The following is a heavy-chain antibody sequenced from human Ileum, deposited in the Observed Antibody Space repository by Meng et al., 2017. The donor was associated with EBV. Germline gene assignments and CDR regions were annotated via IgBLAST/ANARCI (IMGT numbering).Heavy chain of an antibody. J-gene: IGHJ4*02. CDR2: IYHSGST. D-gene: IGHD5-12*01. Sequence: QEQLTESGPGLVKPSGTLSLTCAVSGGSISNINWYSWICQPPGKGLEWIGEIYHSGSTHYHPSLESRVTISEDKSNNQFSLNLGSVTAADTAVYFCARQVPTLRYFDQWGQGTLVTVSS. V-gene: IGHV4-4*02. CDR3: ARQVPTLRYFDQ. CDR1: GGSISNINW.